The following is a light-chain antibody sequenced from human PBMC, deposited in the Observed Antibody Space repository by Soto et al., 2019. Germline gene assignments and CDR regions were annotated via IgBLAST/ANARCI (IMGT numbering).Light chain of an antibody. J-gene: IGKJ1*01. CDR3: QQYNSYWT. V-gene: IGKV1-5*01. CDR1: QSINNW. CDR2: DVS. Sequence: DIQMTQSPSTLSASVGDRVTLTCRASQSINNWLAWYQQKSGKAPKLLVYDVSTLERGVPSRFSGSGSGTEFTLTISSLQADDFATYYCQQYNSYWTFGQGTKVEIK.